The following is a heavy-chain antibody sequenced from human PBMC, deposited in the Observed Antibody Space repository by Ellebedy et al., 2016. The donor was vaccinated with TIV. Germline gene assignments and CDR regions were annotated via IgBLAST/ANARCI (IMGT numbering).Heavy chain of an antibody. V-gene: IGHV1-58*01. CDR1: GFTFTTSA. Sequence: AASVKVSCKASGFTFTTSAVQWVRQARGHRLEWIGWIVVGSGNTHYAQKFQERVTITRDMSTSTAYIELSSLRSEDTAVYYCAADSVVGPSATWYFDLWGRGTLVTVSS. D-gene: IGHD4-23*01. CDR2: IVVGSGNT. CDR3: AADSVVGPSATWYFDL. J-gene: IGHJ2*01.